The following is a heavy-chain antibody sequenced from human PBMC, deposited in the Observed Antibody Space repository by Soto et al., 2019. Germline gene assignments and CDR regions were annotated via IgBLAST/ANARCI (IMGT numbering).Heavy chain of an antibody. CDR1: GYTFTGYY. Sequence: ASVKVSGKASGYTFTGYYMHWVRQAPGQELEWMGWINPNSGGTNYAQKFQGRVTMTRDTSISTAYMELSRLRSDDTAVYYCARDGTAAAGEYYYYGMDVRGQGTTVTVSS. CDR3: ARDGTAAAGEYYYYGMDV. J-gene: IGHJ6*02. V-gene: IGHV1-2*02. CDR2: INPNSGGT. D-gene: IGHD6-13*01.